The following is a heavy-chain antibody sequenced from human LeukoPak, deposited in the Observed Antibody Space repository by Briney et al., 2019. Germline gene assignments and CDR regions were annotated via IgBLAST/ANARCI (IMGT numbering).Heavy chain of an antibody. V-gene: IGHV3-74*01. Sequence: GGSLGLSCAASGITFGNNWMHWVRQGPGKGLVWISRINSDGGGAIYADSVKGRFTVSRDNAKNTLYLQMNSLRAEDTAVYYCARDVPHNWFDTWGQGTLVTVSS. CDR3: ARDVPHNWFDT. J-gene: IGHJ5*02. CDR2: INSDGGGA. CDR1: GITFGNNW.